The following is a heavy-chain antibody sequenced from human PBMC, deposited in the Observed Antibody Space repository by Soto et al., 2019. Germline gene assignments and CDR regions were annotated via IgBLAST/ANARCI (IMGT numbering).Heavy chain of an antibody. CDR1: GYTFTSYA. Sequence: ASVKVSCKASGYTFTSYAMHWVLQAPGQGLEWMGWINAGNGKTKYSQKFQGRVTITRDTSASTAYMELSSLRSEDTAVYECARERSGPIPAAGAHDAFDSWGPGTEVSV. J-gene: IGHJ3*02. CDR3: ARERSGPIPAAGAHDAFDS. D-gene: IGHD2-2*01. CDR2: INAGNGKT. V-gene: IGHV1-3*01.